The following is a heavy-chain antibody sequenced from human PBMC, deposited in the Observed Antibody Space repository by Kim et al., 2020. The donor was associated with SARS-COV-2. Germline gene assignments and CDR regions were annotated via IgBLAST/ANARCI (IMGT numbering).Heavy chain of an antibody. CDR3: VRENWGVDF. Sequence: GSSSTYANSVQGRFTFSRDNAKNTLFLQMNSLGVDDTAIYYCVRENWGVDFWGQGTLVIVSS. D-gene: IGHD7-27*01. V-gene: IGHV3-74*01. J-gene: IGHJ4*02. CDR2: GSSS.